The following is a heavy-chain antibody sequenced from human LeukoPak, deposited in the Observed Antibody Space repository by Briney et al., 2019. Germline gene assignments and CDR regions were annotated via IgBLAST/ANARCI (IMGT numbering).Heavy chain of an antibody. D-gene: IGHD3-22*01. CDR2: INHSGST. CDR3: ARTTYYYDSSGYYSLDAFDI. J-gene: IGHJ3*02. Sequence: PSETLSLTCAVYGGSFSGYYWSWIRQPPGKGLEWIGEINHSGSTNYNPSLKSRVTISADTSKNQFSLKLSSVTAADTAVYYCARTTYYYDSSGYYSLDAFDIWGQGTMVTVSS. CDR1: GGSFSGYY. V-gene: IGHV4-34*01.